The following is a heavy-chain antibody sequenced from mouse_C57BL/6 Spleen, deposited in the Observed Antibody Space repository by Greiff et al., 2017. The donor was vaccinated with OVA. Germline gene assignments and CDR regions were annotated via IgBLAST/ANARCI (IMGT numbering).Heavy chain of an antibody. Sequence: VQLQQSGPGLVAPSQSLSITCTVPGFSLTSYAISWVRQPPGKGLEWLGVIWTGGGTNYNSALKSRLSISKDNSKSQVFLKMNSLQTDDTARYYCAREDYDEEDYAMDYWGQGTSVTVSS. V-gene: IGHV2-9-1*01. J-gene: IGHJ4*01. CDR2: IWTGGGT. CDR1: GFSLTSYA. D-gene: IGHD2-4*01. CDR3: AREDYDEEDYAMDY.